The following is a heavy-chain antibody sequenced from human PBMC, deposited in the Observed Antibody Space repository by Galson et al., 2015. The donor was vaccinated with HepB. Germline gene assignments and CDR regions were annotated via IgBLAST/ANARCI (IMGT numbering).Heavy chain of an antibody. J-gene: IGHJ5*02. V-gene: IGHV1-8*01. Sequence: VKVSCKASGYTFTSYDINWVRQATGQGLEWMGWMNPNSGNTGYAQKFQGRVTMTRNTSISTAYMELSSLRSEDTAVYYCARGNSGYAVNWFDPWGQGTLVTVPS. CDR2: MNPNSGNT. CDR1: GYTFTSYD. CDR3: ARGNSGYAVNWFDP. D-gene: IGHD5-12*01.